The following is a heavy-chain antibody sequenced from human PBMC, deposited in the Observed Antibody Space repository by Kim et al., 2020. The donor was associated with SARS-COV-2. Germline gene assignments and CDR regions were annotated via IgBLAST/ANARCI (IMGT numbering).Heavy chain of an antibody. Sequence: GGSLRLSCTASGFTFGDYAMSWFRQAPGKGLEWVGFIRSKAYGGTTEYAASVKGRFTISRDDSKSIAYLQMNSLKTEDTAVYYCTRDTTTVTTAPFDYWGQGTLVTVSS. CDR3: TRDTTTVTTAPFDY. J-gene: IGHJ4*02. CDR2: IRSKAYGGTT. V-gene: IGHV3-49*03. CDR1: GFTFGDYA. D-gene: IGHD4-17*01.